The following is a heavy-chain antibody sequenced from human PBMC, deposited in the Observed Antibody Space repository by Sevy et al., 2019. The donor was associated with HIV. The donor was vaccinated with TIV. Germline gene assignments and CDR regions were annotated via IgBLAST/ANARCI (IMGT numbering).Heavy chain of an antibody. D-gene: IGHD3-22*01. CDR3: GKGGGGHYDPDEIAYYFYYYNMDV. CDR2: ISGSGTRT. Sequence: GGSLRLSCAVSGFSFDSYGMTWVRQAPGKGLEWVSAISGSGTRTYYADSVKGRFIISRDNSKNTRDLQMNSLRAEDTAIYYCGKGGGGHYDPDEIAYYFYYYNMDVWGKGTTVTVSS. V-gene: IGHV3-23*01. J-gene: IGHJ6*03. CDR1: GFSFDSYG.